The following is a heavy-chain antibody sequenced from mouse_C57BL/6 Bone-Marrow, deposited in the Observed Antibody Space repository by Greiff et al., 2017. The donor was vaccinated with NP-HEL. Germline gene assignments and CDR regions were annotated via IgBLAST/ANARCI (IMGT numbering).Heavy chain of an antibody. CDR2: IDPSDSYT. J-gene: IGHJ3*01. D-gene: IGHD2-3*01. Sequence: QVQLQQPGAELVMPGASVKLSCKASGYTFTSYWMHWVKQRPGQGLEWIGEIDPSDSYTNYNQKFKGKSTLTVDKSSSTAYMQLSSLTSEDSAVYYCAGSALYDGYYVPWFAYWGQGTLVTVSA. CDR1: GYTFTSYW. CDR3: AGSALYDGYYVPWFAY. V-gene: IGHV1-69*01.